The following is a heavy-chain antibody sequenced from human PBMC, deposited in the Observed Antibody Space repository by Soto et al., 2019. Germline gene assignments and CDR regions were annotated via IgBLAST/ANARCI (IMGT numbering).Heavy chain of an antibody. CDR1: GGSISSGAYY. V-gene: IGHV4-31*03. CDR2: IYNSGST. CDR3: AREYSDFGDAFDI. D-gene: IGHD5-12*01. Sequence: QVQLQESGPGLVKPSQTLSLTCTVSGGSISSGAYYWSWIRQHPGKGLEWIGFIYNSGSTYYNPYLKSRVTISVDTSKNQFSLKLGSVTAADTALYYCAREYSDFGDAFDIWGQGTMVTVSS. J-gene: IGHJ3*02.